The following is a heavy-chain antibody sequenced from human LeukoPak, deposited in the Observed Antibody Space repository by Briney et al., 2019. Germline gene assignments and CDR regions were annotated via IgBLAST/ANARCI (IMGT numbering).Heavy chain of an antibody. J-gene: IGHJ4*02. V-gene: IGHV3-23*01. D-gene: IGHD5-18*01. CDR3: ARAMAVIYSYGKQDY. CDR1: GFTFSTCA. Sequence: GGSLRLSCAASGFTFSTCAMNWLRQAPGKGLEWVSSITGSGGSTYYADSVKGRFTISRDNSKNTLDLQMNSLRAEDTAVYFCARAMAVIYSYGKQDYWGQGTLSPSPQ. CDR2: ITGSGGST.